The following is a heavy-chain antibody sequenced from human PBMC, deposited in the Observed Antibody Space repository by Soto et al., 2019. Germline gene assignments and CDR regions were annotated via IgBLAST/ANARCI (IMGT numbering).Heavy chain of an antibody. CDR2: ISAHSGDT. V-gene: IGHV1-18*01. Sequence: QVNLVQSGAEVKNPGASVKVSCKASGYTFTNYPLAWVRRAPGHGLEWMGWISAHSGDTHYAQKFQGRVTMTTDTSTDTAYLELRSLTSDDPAVYYRAKAINMLFVAPAYWGNGTPVTVSS. J-gene: IGHJ4*01. D-gene: IGHD2-21*01. CDR1: GYTFTNYP. CDR3: AKAINMLFVAPAY.